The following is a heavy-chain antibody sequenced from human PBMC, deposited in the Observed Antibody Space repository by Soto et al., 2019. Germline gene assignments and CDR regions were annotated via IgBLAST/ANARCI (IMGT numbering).Heavy chain of an antibody. D-gene: IGHD2-21*01. V-gene: IGHV3-30-3*01. CDR3: ASSPSGDSLYPFDI. J-gene: IGHJ3*02. CDR2: ISYDGSNK. CDR1: GFTFSSYA. Sequence: LGGSLRLSCAVSGFTFSSYAMHWVRQAPGKGLEWVAVISYDGSNKYYADSVKGRFTISRDNSKNTLYLQMNSLRAEDTAVYYCASSPSGDSLYPFDIWGQGTMVTVSS.